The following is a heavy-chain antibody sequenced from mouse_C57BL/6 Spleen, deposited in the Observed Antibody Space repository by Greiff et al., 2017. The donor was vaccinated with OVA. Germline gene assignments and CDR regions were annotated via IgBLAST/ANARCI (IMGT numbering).Heavy chain of an antibody. Sequence: EVQLQQSGPELVKPGASVKISCKASGYTFTDYYMNWVKQSHGKSLEWIGDINPNNGGTSYNQKFKGKATLTVDKSSSTAYMELRSLTSDDSAVYYCARDYGGAMDYWGQGTSVTVSS. V-gene: IGHV1-26*01. D-gene: IGHD1-1*01. J-gene: IGHJ4*01. CDR2: INPNNGGT. CDR3: ARDYGGAMDY. CDR1: GYTFTDYY.